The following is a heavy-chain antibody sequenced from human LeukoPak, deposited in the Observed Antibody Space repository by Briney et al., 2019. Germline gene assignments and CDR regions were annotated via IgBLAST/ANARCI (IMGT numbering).Heavy chain of an antibody. CDR3: ARGGSYDRYWYFDL. Sequence: SQTLSLTSTVSGGSISSGSYYWNWIRQPAGKGLEWIGRIYTSGSTNYNPSLKSRVTISVDTSKNQFSLKLSSVTAADTAVYYCARGGSYDRYWYFDLWGRGTLVTVSS. V-gene: IGHV4-61*02. CDR1: GGSISSGSYY. CDR2: IYTSGST. D-gene: IGHD1-26*01. J-gene: IGHJ2*01.